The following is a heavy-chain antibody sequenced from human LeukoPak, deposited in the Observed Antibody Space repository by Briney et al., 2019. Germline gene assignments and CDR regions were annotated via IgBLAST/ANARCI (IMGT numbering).Heavy chain of an antibody. J-gene: IGHJ4*02. CDR2: ISWNSGSI. V-gene: IGHV3-9*01. Sequence: GSSLRLFCAASGFTFDDYAMHWVRQAPGKGLEWVLGISWNSGSIGYADSVKGRFTISRDNAKNSLYLQMIMWRAGDTALYYCAKDMGAYQDSSGCKDYLVQGGLVAVSS. CDR3: AKDMGAYQDSSGCKDY. CDR1: GFTFDDYA. D-gene: IGHD3-22*01.